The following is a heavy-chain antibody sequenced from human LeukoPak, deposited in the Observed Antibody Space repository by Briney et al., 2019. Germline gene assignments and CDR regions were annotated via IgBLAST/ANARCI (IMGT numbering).Heavy chain of an antibody. CDR3: AREGQDYYMDV. CDR1: NDSINSGTSF. J-gene: IGHJ6*03. CDR2: IYSSGST. Sequence: PSETLSLTCTVSNDSINSGTSFWSWIRQPAGKGLEWIGRIYSSGSTNYNPSLKSRVTISVDKSKNQFSLKLSSVTAADTAVYYCAREGQDYYMDVWGKGTTVTVSS. V-gene: IGHV4-61*02.